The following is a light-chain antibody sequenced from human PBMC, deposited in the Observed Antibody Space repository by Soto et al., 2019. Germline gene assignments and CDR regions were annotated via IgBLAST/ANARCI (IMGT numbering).Light chain of an antibody. V-gene: IGKV2-28*01. CDR1: QSLLHSSGRYY. CDR2: LGS. Sequence: DIVMTQSPLSLPVTPGEPASISCRSSQSLLHSSGRYYLDWYLQKPGQSPQLLIYLGSHRASGVPDRFSGSGSGTDFTLPISRVAAEDVGIYYCIQALQTPFTFGGGTRVEIK. CDR3: IQALQTPFT. J-gene: IGKJ4*01.